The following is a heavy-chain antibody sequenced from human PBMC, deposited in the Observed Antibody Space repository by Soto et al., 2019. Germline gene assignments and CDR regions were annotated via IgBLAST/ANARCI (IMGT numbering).Heavy chain of an antibody. V-gene: IGHV3-15*07. CDR2: IKSKTDGGTT. D-gene: IGHD3-3*01. Sequence: GGSLRLSCAASGFTFSNAWMNWVRQAPGKGLEWVGRIKSKTDGGTTDYAAPVKGRFTISRDDSKNTPYLQMNSLKTEDTAVYYCTTPNLIYDFWSGSPDPYYYYGMDVWGQGTTVTVSS. CDR3: TTPNLIYDFWSGSPDPYYYYGMDV. J-gene: IGHJ6*02. CDR1: GFTFSNAW.